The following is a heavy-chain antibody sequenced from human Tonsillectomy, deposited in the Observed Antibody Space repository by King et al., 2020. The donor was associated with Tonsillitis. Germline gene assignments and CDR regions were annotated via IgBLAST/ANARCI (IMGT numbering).Heavy chain of an antibody. Sequence: VQLQQWGAGLLKPSETLSLTCAVYGGSFSGYDWSWIRQPPGKGLEWIGEINHSGSTNYNPSLKSRVTISLDTSKNQFSLKLSSVTAADTAVYYCARGPFTGDYMDVWGKGTTVTVPS. CDR1: GGSFSGYD. CDR2: INHSGST. CDR3: ARGPFTGDYMDV. V-gene: IGHV4-34*01. J-gene: IGHJ6*03. D-gene: IGHD4-11*01.